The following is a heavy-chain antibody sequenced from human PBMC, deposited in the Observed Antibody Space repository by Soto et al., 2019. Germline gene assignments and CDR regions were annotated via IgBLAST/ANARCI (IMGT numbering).Heavy chain of an antibody. V-gene: IGHV2-5*02. D-gene: IGHD2-15*01. CDR3: AHRPSYCSGGSCYSGFDY. J-gene: IGHJ4*02. Sequence: QITLKESGPTLVKPTQTLTLTCTFSGFSLSTSGVGVGWIRQPPGKALEWLALIYWDDDKRCSPSLKSRLTITKDTSKNQVVLTMTNMDPVDTATYYCAHRPSYCSGGSCYSGFDYWGQGTLVTVSS. CDR2: IYWDDDK. CDR1: GFSLSTSGVG.